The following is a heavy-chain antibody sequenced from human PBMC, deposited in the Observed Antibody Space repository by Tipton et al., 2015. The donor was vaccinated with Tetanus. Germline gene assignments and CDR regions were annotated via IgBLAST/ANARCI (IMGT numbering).Heavy chain of an antibody. J-gene: IGHJ4*02. CDR3: AGLPVVGGYSAHHYFLH. V-gene: IGHV4-59*01. CDR2: IYYTGNT. Sequence: TLSLTCTVSGGSISSFYWSWIRQSPGRGLEWIGYIYYTGNTNYNPSLKSRVTISADTTKKQFSLNLRSVTAADTAVYYCAGLPVVGGYSAHHYFLHWGQGTLVTVSS. CDR1: GGSISSFY. D-gene: IGHD4-23*01.